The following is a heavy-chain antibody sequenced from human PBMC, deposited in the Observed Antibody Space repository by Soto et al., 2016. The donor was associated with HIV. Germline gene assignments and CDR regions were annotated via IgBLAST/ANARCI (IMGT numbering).Heavy chain of an antibody. Sequence: QVQLQESGPRLVKPSETLSLTCTVSGASIIDNNYYWGWVRQPPGKGLEWMGTIYYSGNAYYNSSLKSRIIISIDTSKNHFSLNLTSVTAADTAIYYCARQGADRGSWGRSYYYYYMDVWGQRGPTVTVSS. D-gene: IGHD6-13*01. J-gene: IGHJ6*03. CDR3: ARQGADRGSWGRSYYYYYMDV. CDR2: IYYSGNA. CDR1: GASIIDNNYY. V-gene: IGHV4-39*01.